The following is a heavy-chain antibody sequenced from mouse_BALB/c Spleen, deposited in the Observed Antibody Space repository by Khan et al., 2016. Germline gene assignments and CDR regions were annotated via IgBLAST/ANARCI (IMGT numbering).Heavy chain of an antibody. J-gene: IGHJ4*01. CDR2: IYPGSGST. Sequence: QVQLKQSGPELVKPGASVEMSCKASGYTFTDYVISWVKQRTGQGLEWIGEIYPGSGSTYYNEKFKGKATLTADKSSNTAYMQLSSLTSEDSAVYFCATSLGNMDYWGQGTSVTVSS. D-gene: IGHD3-3*01. CDR1: GYTFTDYV. CDR3: ATSLGNMDY. V-gene: IGHV1-77*01.